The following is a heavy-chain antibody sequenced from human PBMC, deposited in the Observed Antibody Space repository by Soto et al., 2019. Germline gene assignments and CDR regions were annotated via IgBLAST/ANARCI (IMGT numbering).Heavy chain of an antibody. CDR2: INPNSGGT. CDR3: ARVSEITMVRGEFPY. D-gene: IGHD3-10*01. J-gene: IGHJ4*02. Sequence: QVQLVQSGAEVKKPGASVKVSCKASGYTFTGYYMHWVRQAPGQGLEWMGWINPNSGGTNYAQKFQGRVTMTRDTSISTAYMELSRLRSDDTAVYYCARVSEITMVRGEFPYWGQGTLVTVSS. V-gene: IGHV1-2*02. CDR1: GYTFTGYY.